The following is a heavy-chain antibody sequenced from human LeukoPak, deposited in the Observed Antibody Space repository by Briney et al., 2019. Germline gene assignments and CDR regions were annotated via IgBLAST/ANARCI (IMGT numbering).Heavy chain of an antibody. D-gene: IGHD2-15*01. Sequence: PSQTLSLTCTVSGGSISSGSYYWSWIRQPAGKGLEWIGRIYTSGSTNYNPSLKSRVTISVDTSKNQFSLKLSSVTAADTAVYYCARDRGLGYCSGGSCFYAFDTWGQGTMVTVSS. J-gene: IGHJ3*02. CDR1: GGSISSGSYY. CDR3: ARDRGLGYCSGGSCFYAFDT. CDR2: IYTSGST. V-gene: IGHV4-61*02.